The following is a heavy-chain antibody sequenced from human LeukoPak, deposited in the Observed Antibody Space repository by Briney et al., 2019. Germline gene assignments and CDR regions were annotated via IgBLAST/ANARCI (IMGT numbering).Heavy chain of an antibody. CDR2: ISYDGSNK. V-gene: IGHV3-30*18. J-gene: IGHJ6*02. CDR1: GFTFSSYG. Sequence: GGSLRLSCAASGFTFSSYGMHWVRQAPGKGLEWVAVISYDGSNKYYADSVKGRFTISRDNSKNTLYLQMNSLRAEDTAVYYCAKALVVVTVHSGMDVWGQGTTVTVSS. CDR3: AKALVVVTVHSGMDV. D-gene: IGHD2-21*02.